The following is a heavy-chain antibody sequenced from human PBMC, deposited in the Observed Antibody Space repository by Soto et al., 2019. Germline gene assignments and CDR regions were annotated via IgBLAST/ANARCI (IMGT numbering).Heavy chain of an antibody. D-gene: IGHD1-1*01. CDR3: ARERGTGTTYGDAFDI. Sequence: PSETLSLTCAVSGGSISSGGYSWSWIRQPPGKGLEWIGYIYHSGSTYYNPSLKSRVTISVDRSKNQFSLKLSSVTAADTAVYYCARERGTGTTYGDAFDIWGQGTMVTVSS. CDR1: GGSISSGGYS. CDR2: IYHSGST. J-gene: IGHJ3*02. V-gene: IGHV4-30-2*01.